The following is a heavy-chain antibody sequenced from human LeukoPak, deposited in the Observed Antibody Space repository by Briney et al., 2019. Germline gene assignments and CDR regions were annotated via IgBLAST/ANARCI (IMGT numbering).Heavy chain of an antibody. Sequence: GGSLRLSCTASGFTFGDYAMSWVRQAPGKGLEWVGFIRSKAYGGTTEYAASVKGRFTISRDDSKSIAYLQMNSLKTEDTAVYYCIGSFGELTFFDYWGQGTLVTVSS. D-gene: IGHD3-10*01. CDR2: IRSKAYGGTT. CDR3: IGSFGELTFFDY. CDR1: GFTFGDYA. J-gene: IGHJ4*02. V-gene: IGHV3-49*04.